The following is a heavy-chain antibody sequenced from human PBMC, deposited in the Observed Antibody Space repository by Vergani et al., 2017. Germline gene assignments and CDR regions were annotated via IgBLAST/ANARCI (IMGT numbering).Heavy chain of an antibody. CDR3: ARDRNSGSFDY. CDR2: ISSSSSYT. D-gene: IGHD1-26*01. CDR1: GFTFSDYY. V-gene: IGHV3-11*06. J-gene: IGHJ4*02. Sequence: QVQLVESGGGVVQPGGSLRLSCAASGFTFSDYYMSWIRQAPGKGLEWVSYISSSSSYTNYADSVKGRFTISRDNAKNSLYLQMNSLRAEDTAVYYCARDRNSGSFDYWGQGTLGTVSS.